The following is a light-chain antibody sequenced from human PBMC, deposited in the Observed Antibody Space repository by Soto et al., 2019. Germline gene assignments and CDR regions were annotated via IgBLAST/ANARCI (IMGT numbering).Light chain of an antibody. J-gene: IGLJ1*01. CDR3: AAWDDGLNGYV. V-gene: IGLV1-47*02. CDR2: SNN. CDR1: SSNIGKNS. Sequence: QSVLPRSPSASGPPGQRVTIPCSVSSSNIGKNSVYWYQQFPGTAPKLLIYSNNKRPSGVPDRFSASKSGTSASLAISGLRSEDGADYYCAAWDDGLNGYVLGTGTKVTV.